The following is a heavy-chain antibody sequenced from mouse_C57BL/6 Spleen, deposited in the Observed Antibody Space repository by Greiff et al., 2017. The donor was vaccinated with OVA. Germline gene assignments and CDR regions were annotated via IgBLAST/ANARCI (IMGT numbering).Heavy chain of an antibody. CDR2: IDPETGGT. CDR1: GYTFTDYE. CDR3: TRSGSSYPFDY. J-gene: IGHJ2*01. D-gene: IGHD1-1*01. Sequence: SGAELVRPGASVTLSCKASGYTFTDYEMHWVKQTPVHGLEWIGAIDPETGGTAYNQKFKGKAILTADKSSSTAYMELRSLTSEDSAVYYCTRSGSSYPFDYWGQGTTLTVSS. V-gene: IGHV1-15*01.